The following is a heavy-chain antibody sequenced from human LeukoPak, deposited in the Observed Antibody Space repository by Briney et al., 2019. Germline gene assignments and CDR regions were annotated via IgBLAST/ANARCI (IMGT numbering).Heavy chain of an antibody. CDR3: AKAGDIVVVVAAMPRAPFDY. CDR1: GFSFSNYA. D-gene: IGHD2-15*01. V-gene: IGHV3-23*01. Sequence: PGGSLRLSCAASGFSFSNYAMSWVRQAPGKGLEWVSALSGSGHNTYYAGSVKGRFTISRDNSKNTLYLQMNSLRAEDTAVYYCAKAGDIVVVVAAMPRAPFDYWGQGTLVTVSS. J-gene: IGHJ4*02. CDR2: LSGSGHNT.